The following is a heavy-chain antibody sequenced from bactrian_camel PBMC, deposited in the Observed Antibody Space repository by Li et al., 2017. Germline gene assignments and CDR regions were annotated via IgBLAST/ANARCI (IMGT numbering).Heavy chain of an antibody. CDR1: GFASSSYA. Sequence: VQLVESGGGLVQPGGSLRLSCAVSGFASSSYAMSWVRQAPGKGLEWVSAIGSGGRITYYADSVKGRFTISKDNVKNTLWLQLNSLKTEDTAMYYCATSGGSWPWVVGMDYWGKGTQVTVS. D-gene: IGHD2*01. CDR2: IGSGGRIT. V-gene: IGHV3S31*01. J-gene: IGHJ7*01.